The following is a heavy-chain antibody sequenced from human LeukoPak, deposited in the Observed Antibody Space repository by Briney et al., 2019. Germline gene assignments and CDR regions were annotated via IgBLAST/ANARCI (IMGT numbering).Heavy chain of an antibody. Sequence: PPETLSLTCAVSGGSISSGGYSWSWIRQPPGKGLEWIGYIYHSGSTYYNPSLKSRVTISVDRSKNQFSLKLSSVTAADTAVYYCARTPDGNFRYFDLWGRGTLVTVSS. D-gene: IGHD4-23*01. V-gene: IGHV4-30-2*01. J-gene: IGHJ2*01. CDR2: IYHSGST. CDR1: GGSISSGGYS. CDR3: ARTPDGNFRYFDL.